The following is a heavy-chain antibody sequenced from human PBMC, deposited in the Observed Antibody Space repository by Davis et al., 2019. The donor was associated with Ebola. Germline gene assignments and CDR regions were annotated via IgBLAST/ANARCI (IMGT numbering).Heavy chain of an antibody. CDR3: ARASSSWFYMDV. D-gene: IGHD6-13*01. Sequence: SETLSLTCTVSGGSISSSSYYWGWIRQPPGKGLEWIGSIYYSGRTYYNPSLKSRVTISVDTSKNQFSLKLSSVTAADTAVYYCARASSSWFYMDVWGQGTTVTVSS. CDR1: GGSISSSSYY. CDR2: IYYSGRT. V-gene: IGHV4-39*01. J-gene: IGHJ6*02.